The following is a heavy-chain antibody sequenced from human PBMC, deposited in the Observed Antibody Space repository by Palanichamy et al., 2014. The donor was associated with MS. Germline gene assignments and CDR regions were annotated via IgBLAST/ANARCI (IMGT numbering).Heavy chain of an antibody. CDR2: INANAGRA. V-gene: IGHV1-46*01. CDR3: ARARDALNKCFDH. J-gene: IGHJ4*02. Sequence: QVQLVQSGAEVKKTGASVKVSCQTSGYTFSNHYIHWVRQAPGQGLEWLGIINANAGRASAAESFVGRLTMTRDTSTGTLYMELNSLRSDDTAVYYCARARDALNKCFDHWGQGTLVTVSS. CDR1: GYTFSNHY. D-gene: IGHD5-24*01.